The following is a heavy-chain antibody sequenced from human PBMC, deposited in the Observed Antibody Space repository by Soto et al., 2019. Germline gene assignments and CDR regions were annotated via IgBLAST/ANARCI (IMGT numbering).Heavy chain of an antibody. CDR3: ARGSWDDVTGHYYMDV. Sequence: QVQLQQSGPGLVKPSQTLSLTCDISGDSVSSNSAGWNWIRQTPSRGLEWLGRTYYRSKWYNNYALSVTSRVTVNPDTATNQFSLQLNSVTPEDTAVYYCARGSWDDVTGHYYMDVWGKGTTVTVSS. V-gene: IGHV6-1*01. CDR2: TYYRSKWYN. D-gene: IGHD1-1*01. J-gene: IGHJ6*03. CDR1: GDSVSSNSAG.